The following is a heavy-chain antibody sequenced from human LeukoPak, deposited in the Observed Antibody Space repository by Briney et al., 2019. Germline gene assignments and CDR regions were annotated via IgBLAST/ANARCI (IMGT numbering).Heavy chain of an antibody. V-gene: IGHV3-30*04. CDR3: ARDEMATTPFDY. Sequence: QPGGSLRLSCAASGFTFSSYAMHWVRQAPGKGLEWVAVISYDGSNKYYADSVKGRFIISRDNAKNSLYLQMNSLRAEDTAVYYCARDEMATTPFDYWGQGTLVTVSS. D-gene: IGHD5-24*01. J-gene: IGHJ4*02. CDR2: ISYDGSNK. CDR1: GFTFSSYA.